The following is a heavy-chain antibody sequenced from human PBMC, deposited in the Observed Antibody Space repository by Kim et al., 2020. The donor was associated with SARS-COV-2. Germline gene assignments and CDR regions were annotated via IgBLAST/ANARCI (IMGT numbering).Heavy chain of an antibody. Sequence: GRFTISRDNSKNTLYLQMNSLRGEDTAVYYCAKDGGVGWLYFYYYYGMDVWGQGTTVTVSS. D-gene: IGHD3-3*01. CDR3: AKDGGVGWLYFYYYYGMDV. J-gene: IGHJ6*02. V-gene: IGHV3-30*02.